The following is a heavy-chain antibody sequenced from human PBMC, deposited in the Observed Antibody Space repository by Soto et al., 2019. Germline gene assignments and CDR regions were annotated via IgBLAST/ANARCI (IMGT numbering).Heavy chain of an antibody. V-gene: IGHV2-5*02. J-gene: IGHJ6*02. CDR1: GLSLRTTGVG. CDR3: VQSRCGGDFIEIDSSHASTGLDV. D-gene: IGHD2-21*02. CDR2: LSWDDDQ. Sequence: QVTLKESGPTLVKPTQTLTLTCTVSGLSLRTTGVGVGWVRQPPGKALEWLALLSWDDDQRYSPSLRSRLTIAKDISEKQVVLTMTNMDTVYTATYYCVQSRCGGDFIEIDSSHASTGLDVWGQWTTVTVSS.